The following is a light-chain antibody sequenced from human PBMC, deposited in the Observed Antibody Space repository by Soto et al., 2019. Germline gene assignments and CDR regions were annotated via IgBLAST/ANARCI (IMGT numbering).Light chain of an antibody. V-gene: IGLV1-47*01. CDR2: RSD. Sequence: QSVLSQPPSASGTPGQRVTIPCSGSSSNIGSHHVNWYQHLPGTAPKLLIYRSDQRPSGVPDRFTGSKSGTSASLAISGLQSEDEAVDYCAAWGDSLVFGGGTKLTVL. J-gene: IGLJ2*01. CDR3: AAWGDSLV. CDR1: SSNIGSHH.